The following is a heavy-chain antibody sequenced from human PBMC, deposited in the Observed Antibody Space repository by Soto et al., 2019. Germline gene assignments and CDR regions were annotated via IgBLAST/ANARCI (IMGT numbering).Heavy chain of an antibody. D-gene: IGHD6-25*01. J-gene: IGHJ4*02. CDR2: ISSTSTYI. CDR3: ARGGQRGFDY. V-gene: IGHV3-21*01. Sequence: PGGSLRLSCAASGFTFSSYSMNWVRQAPGKGLEWVSSISSTSTYIYYADSVKGRFTISRDNAKNSLYLQMNSLRAEDTAVYYCARGGQRGFDYWGQGTLVTVSS. CDR1: GFTFSSYS.